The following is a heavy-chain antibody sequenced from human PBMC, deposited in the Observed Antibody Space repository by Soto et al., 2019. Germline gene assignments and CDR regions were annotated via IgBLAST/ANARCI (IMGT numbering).Heavy chain of an antibody. J-gene: IGHJ4*02. V-gene: IGHV4-30-4*01. CDR2: IYYSGST. CDR3: ARERDGYNLVNDY. CDR1: GGSISSGDYY. Sequence: KPSETLSLTCTVSGGSISSGDYYWSWIRQPPGKGLEWIGYIYYSGSTYYNPSLKSRVTISVDTSKNQFSLKLSSVTAADTAVYYCARERDGYNLVNDYWGQGTLVTVSS. D-gene: IGHD5-12*01.